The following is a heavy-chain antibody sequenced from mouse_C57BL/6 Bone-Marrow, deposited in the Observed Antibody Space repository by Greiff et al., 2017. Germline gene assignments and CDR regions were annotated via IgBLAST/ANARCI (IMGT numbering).Heavy chain of an antibody. CDR3: ARGGVVTTNY. CDR1: GYTFTSYW. V-gene: IGHV1-55*01. Sequence: VKLQQPGAELVKPGASVKMSCKASGYTFTSYWITWVKQRPGQGLEWIGDIYPGSGSTNYNEKFKSKATLTVDTSSSTAYMQLSSLTSEDAAVYYCARGGVVTTNYWGQGTTLTVSS. CDR2: IYPGSGST. D-gene: IGHD2-2*01. J-gene: IGHJ2*01.